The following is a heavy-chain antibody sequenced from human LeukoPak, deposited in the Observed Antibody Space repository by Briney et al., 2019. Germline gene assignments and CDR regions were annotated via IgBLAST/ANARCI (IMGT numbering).Heavy chain of an antibody. Sequence: PGGSLRLSCTASGFTFGDYAMSWVRQAPGKGLEWVGFIRSKAYGGTTEYAASVKGRFTISRDDSKSIAYLQMNSLKTEDTAVYYCTRSNKPSWSYYYMDVWGKGTTVTVSS. CDR3: TRSNKPSWSYYYMDV. CDR1: GFTFGDYA. D-gene: IGHD1-1*01. CDR2: IRSKAYGGTT. V-gene: IGHV3-49*04. J-gene: IGHJ6*03.